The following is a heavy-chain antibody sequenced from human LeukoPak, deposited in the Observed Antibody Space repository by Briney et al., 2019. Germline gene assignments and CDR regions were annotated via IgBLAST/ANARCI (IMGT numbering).Heavy chain of an antibody. D-gene: IGHD3-10*01. J-gene: IGHJ4*02. Sequence: GGSLRLSCAASGFIFRIYSMNWVRQAPGKGLEWVSSISSSGSYIYYADSVKGRFTISRDNAKKSLYLQMNSLRAEDTAVYYCATGIRGVMSHFDYWGQGTLVTVSS. CDR1: GFIFRIYS. CDR2: ISSSGSYI. V-gene: IGHV3-21*01. CDR3: ATGIRGVMSHFDY.